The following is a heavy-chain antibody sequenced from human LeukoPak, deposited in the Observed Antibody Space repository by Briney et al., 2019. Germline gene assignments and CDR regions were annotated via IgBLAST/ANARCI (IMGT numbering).Heavy chain of an antibody. J-gene: IGHJ3*02. CDR2: ISAYNGNT. CDR1: GYTFTNYG. CDR3: ARVRRPTMIVVVYDAFDI. D-gene: IGHD3-22*01. Sequence: GASVKVSCKASGYTFTNYGISWVRQAPGQGLEWMGWISAYNGNTNYARKIQGRVTMTTDTSTSTAYMELRSLRSDDTAVYYCARVRRPTMIVVVYDAFDIWGQGTMVTVSS. V-gene: IGHV1-18*04.